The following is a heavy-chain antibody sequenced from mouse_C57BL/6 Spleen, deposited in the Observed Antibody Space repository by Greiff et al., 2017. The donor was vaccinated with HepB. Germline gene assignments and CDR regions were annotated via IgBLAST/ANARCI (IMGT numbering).Heavy chain of an antibody. CDR2: ISDGGSYT. CDR1: GFTFSSYA. Sequence: EVQLVESGGGLVKPGGSLKLSCAASGFTFSSYAMSWVRQTPEKRLEWVATISDGGSYTYYPDNVKGRFTISRDNAKNNLYLQMSHLKSEDTAMYYCARWDDAMDYWGQGTSVTVSS. V-gene: IGHV5-4*01. J-gene: IGHJ4*01. CDR3: ARWDDAMDY. D-gene: IGHD4-1*01.